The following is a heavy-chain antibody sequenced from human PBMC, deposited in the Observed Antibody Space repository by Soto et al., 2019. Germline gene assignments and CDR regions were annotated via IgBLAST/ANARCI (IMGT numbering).Heavy chain of an antibody. D-gene: IGHD3-22*01. V-gene: IGHV3-23*01. Sequence: EVQLLESGGGLVQPGGSLRLSCAASGFTFSSYAMTWVRQAPGKGLEWVSALSGSGVSTYYADSVKGRFTISRDNSKNMLYLQMNSLRAEDTAVYYCAKGGGSKDYYDTSGYYLYYYYAMDVWVQGTTVTVSS. CDR3: AKGGGSKDYYDTSGYYLYYYYAMDV. J-gene: IGHJ6*02. CDR2: LSGSGVST. CDR1: GFTFSSYA.